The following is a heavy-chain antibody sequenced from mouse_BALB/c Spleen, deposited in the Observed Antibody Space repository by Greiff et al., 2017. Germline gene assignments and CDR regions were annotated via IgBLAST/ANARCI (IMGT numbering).Heavy chain of an antibody. CDR1: GFTFSDYY. CDR3: AVITTNAMDY. Sequence: EVQGVESGGGLVKPGGSLKLSCAASGFTFSDYYMYWVRQTPEKRLEWVATISDGGSYTYYPDSVKGRFTISRDNAKNNLYLQMSSLKSEDTAMYYCAVITTNAMDYWGQGTSGTVSS. D-gene: IGHD2-4*01. CDR2: ISDGGSYT. V-gene: IGHV5-4*02. J-gene: IGHJ4*01.